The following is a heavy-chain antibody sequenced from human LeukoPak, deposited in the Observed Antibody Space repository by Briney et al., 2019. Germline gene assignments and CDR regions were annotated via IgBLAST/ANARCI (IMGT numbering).Heavy chain of an antibody. CDR2: INPNSGGT. CDR3: AREGQGVGSYSSMGWFDP. Sequence: GASVKVSCKASGYTFTGYSMHWVRQAPGQGLEWMGWINPNSGGTNYAQKFQGRVTMTRDTSISTAYMELSRLRSDDTAVYYCAREGQGVGSYSSMGWFDPWGQGTLVTVSS. D-gene: IGHD1-26*01. V-gene: IGHV1-2*02. CDR1: GYTFTGYS. J-gene: IGHJ5*02.